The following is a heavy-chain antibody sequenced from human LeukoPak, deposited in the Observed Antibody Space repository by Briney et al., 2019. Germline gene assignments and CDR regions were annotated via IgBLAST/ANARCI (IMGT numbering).Heavy chain of an antibody. CDR3: ARDCSSGTYYYDSSGYGPFGS. J-gene: IGHJ5*02. Sequence: GGSLRLSCAASGFTFSSYAMPWVRQAPGKGLEWVAVISYDGSNKYYADSVKGRFTISRDNSKNTLYLQMNSLRAEDTAVYYCARDCSSGTYYYDSSGYGPFGSWGQGTLVTVSS. V-gene: IGHV3-30-3*01. D-gene: IGHD3-22*01. CDR1: GFTFSSYA. CDR2: ISYDGSNK.